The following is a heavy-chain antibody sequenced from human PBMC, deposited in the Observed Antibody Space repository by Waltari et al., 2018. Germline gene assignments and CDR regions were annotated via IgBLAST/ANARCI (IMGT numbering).Heavy chain of an antibody. V-gene: IGHV1-8*02. D-gene: IGHD3-3*01. CDR1: GGTFSSYA. J-gene: IGHJ4*02. CDR2: MNPNSGNT. Sequence: SVKVSCKASGGTFSSYAISWVRQATGQGLEWMGWMNPNSGNTGYAQKFQGRVTMTRNTSISTAYMELSSLRSEDTAVYYCARGSGYIDYWGQGTLVTVSS. CDR3: ARGSGYIDY.